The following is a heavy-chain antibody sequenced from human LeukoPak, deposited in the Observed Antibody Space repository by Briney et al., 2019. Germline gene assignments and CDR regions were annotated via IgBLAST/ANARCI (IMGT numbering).Heavy chain of an antibody. CDR3: AKTHNSNLWGAFDM. CDR1: GDTFNSYA. V-gene: IGHV1-69*05. D-gene: IGHD2/OR15-2a*01. J-gene: IGHJ3*02. CDR2: IIPVFGAT. Sequence: SVKVSCKASGDTFNSYAISWVRQAPGQGLEWVGRIIPVFGATNYAQKFQGRVTITTDKSTGTAYMELNSLRSEDSAVYYCAKTHNSNLWGAFDMWGQGTMVTVSS.